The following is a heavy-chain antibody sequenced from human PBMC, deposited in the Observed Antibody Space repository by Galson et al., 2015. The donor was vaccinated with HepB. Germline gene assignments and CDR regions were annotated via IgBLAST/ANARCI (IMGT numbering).Heavy chain of an antibody. CDR1: GYTFTSYA. Sequence: SVKVSCKASGYTFTSYAMNWVRQAPGQGLEWMGWINTNTGNPTYAQGFTGRFVFSLDTSVSAAYLQISSLKAEDTAVYYCARDLIDIVIVPAAPVDAFDIWGQGTMVTVSS. CDR2: INTNTGNP. D-gene: IGHD2-2*01. J-gene: IGHJ3*02. V-gene: IGHV7-4-1*02. CDR3: ARDLIDIVIVPAAPVDAFDI.